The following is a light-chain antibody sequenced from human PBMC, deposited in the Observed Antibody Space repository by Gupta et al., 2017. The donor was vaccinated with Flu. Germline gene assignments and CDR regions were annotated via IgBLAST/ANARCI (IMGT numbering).Light chain of an antibody. V-gene: IGLV3-1*01. Sequence: SYELTQPPSVSVLPGQTASIICSGDKLGDNFACWYQQKPCQSPVLIIYQDSKRPSGIPERFSGSNSGNTATLTISGTQAMDEADYYCQAWVTSTGVFGGGTKLTVL. CDR1: KLGDNF. J-gene: IGLJ3*02. CDR2: QDS. CDR3: QAWVTSTGV.